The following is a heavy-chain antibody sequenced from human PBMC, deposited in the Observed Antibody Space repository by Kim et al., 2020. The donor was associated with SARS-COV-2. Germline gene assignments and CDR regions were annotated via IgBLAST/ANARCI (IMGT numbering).Heavy chain of an antibody. CDR1: GFSFGEYA. CDR2: IRAKEYGGTV. CDR3: ATSVAFH. Sequence: GGSLRLSCTSSGFSFGEYAMSWFRQAPGKAPEWVGFIRAKEYGGTVEYAASVKGRFIVSREDSTSIAYLQMNSLETEDTGVYFCATSVAFHWGPGTPVTVSS. D-gene: IGHD1-26*01. V-gene: IGHV3-49*03. J-gene: IGHJ4*02.